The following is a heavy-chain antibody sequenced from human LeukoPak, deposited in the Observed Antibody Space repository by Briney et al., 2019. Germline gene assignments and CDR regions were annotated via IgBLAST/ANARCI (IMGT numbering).Heavy chain of an antibody. CDR2: INHSGST. CDR1: GGSFSGYY. D-gene: IGHD3-10*01. Sequence: SETLSLTCAVYGGSFSGYYWSWIHQPPGKGLEWIGEINHSGSTNYNPSLKSRVTISVDTSKNQFSLKLSSVTAADTAVYYCARGAYYYGSGSYYNNWFDPWGQGTLVTVSS. J-gene: IGHJ5*02. CDR3: ARGAYYYGSGSYYNNWFDP. V-gene: IGHV4-34*01.